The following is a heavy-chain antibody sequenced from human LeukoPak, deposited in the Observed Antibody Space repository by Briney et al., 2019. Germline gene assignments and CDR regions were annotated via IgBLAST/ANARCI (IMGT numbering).Heavy chain of an antibody. J-gene: IGHJ4*02. Sequence: PGGSLRLSCAVSGFTLSSYWMHWVRQAPGKGLVWVSPIDSDGSTTDYADSVKGRFTISRDNANNTLYLQMNSLRAEDAGVYYCARGLTLLGYCSSTSCLMNYWGQGTLVTVSS. CDR1: GFTLSSYW. CDR3: ARGLTLLGYCSSTSCLMNY. D-gene: IGHD2-2*01. V-gene: IGHV3-74*01. CDR2: IDSDGSTT.